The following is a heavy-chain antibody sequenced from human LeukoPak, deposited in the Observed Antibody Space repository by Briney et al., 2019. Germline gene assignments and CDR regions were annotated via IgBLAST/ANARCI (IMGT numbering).Heavy chain of an antibody. CDR1: GFTFDDYA. J-gene: IGHJ4*02. Sequence: GGSLRLSCAASGFTFDDYAMHWVRQAPGKGLEWVSGVSWNSGSIGYADSVKGRFTISRDNSKNTLYLQMNSLRAEDTAVYYCAKGHGVSIAAAGTLDYWGQGTLVTVSS. CDR2: VSWNSGSI. D-gene: IGHD6-13*01. CDR3: AKGHGVSIAAAGTLDY. V-gene: IGHV3-9*01.